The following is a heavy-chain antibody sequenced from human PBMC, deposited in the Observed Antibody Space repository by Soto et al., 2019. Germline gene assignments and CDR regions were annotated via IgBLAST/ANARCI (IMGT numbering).Heavy chain of an antibody. CDR1: GFTFSSYA. CDR2: ISYDGSNK. J-gene: IGHJ4*02. D-gene: IGHD3-10*01. V-gene: IGHV3-30-3*01. CDR3: ARDPSPYGEVYFDY. Sequence: PGGSLRLSCAASGFTFSSYAMHWVRQAPGKGLEWVAVISYDGSNKYYADSVKGRFTISRDNSKNTLYLQMNSLRAEDTAVYYCARDPSPYGEVYFDYWGQGTLVTVSS.